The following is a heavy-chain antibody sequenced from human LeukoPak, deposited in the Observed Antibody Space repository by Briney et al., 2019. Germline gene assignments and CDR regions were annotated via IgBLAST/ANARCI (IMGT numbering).Heavy chain of an antibody. CDR1: GFTFSSNY. Sequence: GGSLRLSCAASGFTFSSNYMSWVRQAPGKGLGWVSVIYSGGSTYYADSVTGRFTISRDNSKNTLYLQMNSLRAEDTAVYYCARDGNTAAYDYWGQGTLVTVSS. J-gene: IGHJ4*02. V-gene: IGHV3-66*02. CDR3: ARDGNTAAYDY. D-gene: IGHD1/OR15-1a*01. CDR2: IYSGGST.